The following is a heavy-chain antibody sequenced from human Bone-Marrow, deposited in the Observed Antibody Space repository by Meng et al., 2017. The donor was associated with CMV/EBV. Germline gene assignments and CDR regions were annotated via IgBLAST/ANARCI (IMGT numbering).Heavy chain of an antibody. V-gene: IGHV1-46*01. J-gene: IGHJ4*02. CDR3: ARGAGGVDITRAEPFDS. Sequence: ASVKVSCKASGYSFSNYYIHWVRQAPGQGLEWMGIINPSGGNTVYAQKFQGRVSMTRDTSTSTTYMELRSLTSEDTAVYPCARGAGGVDITRAEPFDSWGQGTLVTVSS. CDR2: INPSGGNT. CDR1: GYSFSNYY. D-gene: IGHD3-3*01.